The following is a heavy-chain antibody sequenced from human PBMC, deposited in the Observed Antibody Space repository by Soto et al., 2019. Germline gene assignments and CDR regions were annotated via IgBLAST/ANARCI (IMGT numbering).Heavy chain of an antibody. CDR1: GFTFSSYA. J-gene: IGHJ5*02. CDR2: ISYDGSNK. CDR3: ARDLVDCSSTSCYFNWFDP. V-gene: IGHV3-30-3*01. D-gene: IGHD2-2*01. Sequence: QVQLVESGGGVVQPGRSLRLSCAASGFTFSSYAMHWVRQAPGKGLEWVAVISYDGSNKYYADSVKGRFTISRDNSKNTLYLQMNSLRAEDTAVYYCARDLVDCSSTSCYFNWFDPWGQGTLVTVSS.